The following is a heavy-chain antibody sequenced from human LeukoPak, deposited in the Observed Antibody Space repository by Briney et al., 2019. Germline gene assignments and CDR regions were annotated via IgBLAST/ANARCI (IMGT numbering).Heavy chain of an antibody. J-gene: IGHJ4*02. D-gene: IGHD3-22*01. Sequence: SVKVSCKASGGTFSSYAISWVRQAPGQGLEWMGGIIPIFGTANYAQKFQGRVTITADESTSTAYMELSSLRSEDTAVYYCARDRGITMINYFDYWGQGTLVTVSS. CDR1: GGTFSSYA. V-gene: IGHV1-69*13. CDR2: IIPIFGTA. CDR3: ARDRGITMINYFDY.